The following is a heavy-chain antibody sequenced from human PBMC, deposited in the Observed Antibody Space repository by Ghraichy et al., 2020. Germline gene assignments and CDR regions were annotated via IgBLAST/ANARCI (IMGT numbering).Heavy chain of an antibody. J-gene: IGHJ4*02. CDR1: GFTFDDYA. Sequence: GGSLRLSCAASGFTFDDYAMHWVRQAPGKGLEWVSGISWNSGSIGYADSVKGRFTISRDNAKNSLYLQMNSLRAEDTALYYCAKDIGRIAVAGRGGFDYWGQGTLVTVSS. CDR2: ISWNSGSI. V-gene: IGHV3-9*01. D-gene: IGHD6-19*01. CDR3: AKDIGRIAVAGRGGFDY.